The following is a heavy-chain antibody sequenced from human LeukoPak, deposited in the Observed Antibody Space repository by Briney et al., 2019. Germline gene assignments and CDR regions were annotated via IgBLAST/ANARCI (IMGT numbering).Heavy chain of an antibody. D-gene: IGHD4-17*01. CDR2: IRGSGGNT. CDR1: GFTFSTYA. Sequence: PGGPLRLSCAASGFTFSTYAMTWVRQAPGKGLEWVSGIRGSGGNTLYADSVKGRFTISRDNSKNTLYLQMNSLRAEDTAVYYCAKDPNGDYFGAFDSWGQGTMVTVSS. J-gene: IGHJ3*02. V-gene: IGHV3-23*01. CDR3: AKDPNGDYFGAFDS.